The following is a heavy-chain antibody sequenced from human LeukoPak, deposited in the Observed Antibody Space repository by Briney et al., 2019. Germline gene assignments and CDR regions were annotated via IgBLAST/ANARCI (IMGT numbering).Heavy chain of an antibody. D-gene: IGHD3-3*01. CDR2: INPNSGGT. V-gene: IGHV1-2*02. Sequence: ALVKVSCKASGYTFTSYGISWVRQAPGQGLEWMGWINPNSGGTNYAQKFQGRVTMTRDTSISTAYMELSRLRSDDTAVYYCARSEWDFWSGPGGYFDYWGQGTLVTVSS. J-gene: IGHJ4*02. CDR3: ARSEWDFWSGPGGYFDY. CDR1: GYTFTSYG.